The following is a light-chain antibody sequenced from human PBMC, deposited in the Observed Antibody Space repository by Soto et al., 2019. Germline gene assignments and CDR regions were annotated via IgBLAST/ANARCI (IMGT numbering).Light chain of an antibody. V-gene: IGKV3-20*01. J-gene: IGKJ2*01. Sequence: EVVLTQSPGTLSLSPGDRATLSCRASQSVSSSYLAWYQHRPGQAPRLLIYGASRRAAGIPHRFSASGSGTEFTLIISRLEPEDFVVYYCQQYGFSSYTFGQGTNLEMK. CDR2: GAS. CDR3: QQYGFSSYT. CDR1: QSVSSSY.